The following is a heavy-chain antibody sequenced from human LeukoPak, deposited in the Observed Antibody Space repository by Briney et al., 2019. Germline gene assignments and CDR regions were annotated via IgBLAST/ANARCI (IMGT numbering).Heavy chain of an antibody. V-gene: IGHV1-2*02. D-gene: IGHD1-7*01. J-gene: IGHJ4*02. CDR1: GYTFSDYY. CDR3: ARVSETELWFDY. CDR2: INSNSGDT. Sequence: ASVKVSCKASGYTFSDYYVHWVRQAPEQGLEWMGWINSNSGDTNHAQKFQGRVTMTRDTSITIAYMELTRLTSADTAVYYCARVSETELWFDYWGQGTLVTVSS.